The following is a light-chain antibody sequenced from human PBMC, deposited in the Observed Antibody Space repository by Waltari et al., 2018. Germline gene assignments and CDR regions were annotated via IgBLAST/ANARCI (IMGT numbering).Light chain of an antibody. J-gene: IGKJ2*01. CDR2: KAS. V-gene: IGKV1-5*03. Sequence: DIQMTQSPSTLSASVGDRVTITCRASQSISSWLAWYQQKPGKAPKLLIYKASSLESGVPSRFSGSASGTEFTLTISSLQPDDFATYYCQQYNSYSQTFGQGTKLEIK. CDR3: QQYNSYSQT. CDR1: QSISSW.